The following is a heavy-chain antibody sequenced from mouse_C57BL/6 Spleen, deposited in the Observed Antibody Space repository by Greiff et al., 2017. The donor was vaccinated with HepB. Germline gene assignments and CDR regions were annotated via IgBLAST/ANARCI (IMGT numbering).Heavy chain of an antibody. CDR2: IYPGSGST. Sequence: QVQLQQPGAELVKPGASVKMSCKASGYTFTSYWITWVKQRPGQGLEWIGDIYPGSGSTNYNEKFKSKATLTVDTSSSTAYMQLSSLTSEDSAVYYCARRNVRVTTGLFDYWGQGTTLTVSS. CDR3: ARRNVRVTTGLFDY. D-gene: IGHD2-2*01. CDR1: GYTFTSYW. J-gene: IGHJ2*01. V-gene: IGHV1-55*01.